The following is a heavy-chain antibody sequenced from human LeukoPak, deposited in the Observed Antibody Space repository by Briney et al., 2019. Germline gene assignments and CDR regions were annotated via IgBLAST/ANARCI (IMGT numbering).Heavy chain of an antibody. J-gene: IGHJ3*02. CDR3: ARDRSSGYYWADI. CDR1: GFTFSSYA. Sequence: GGSLRLSCAASGFTFSSYAMSWVRQAPGKGLQWVSGINWNGGTTGYADSVKGRFTISRDNAKNSLYLQMNSLRAEDTALYYCARDRSSGYYWADIWGQGTMVTVSS. CDR2: INWNGGTT. D-gene: IGHD3-22*01. V-gene: IGHV3-20*04.